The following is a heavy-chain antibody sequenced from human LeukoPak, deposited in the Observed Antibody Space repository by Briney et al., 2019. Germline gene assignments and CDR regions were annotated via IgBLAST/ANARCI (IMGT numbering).Heavy chain of an antibody. Sequence: SETLSLTCTVSGGSINNYYWTWVRQPPGKGLEWIGYIHYGGDTNYNPSLKSRVTISVDTSKNQFSLTLTSVTAADTAVYYCARVHGDFVDGIGYWGQGTLVTVSS. J-gene: IGHJ4*02. CDR1: GGSINNYY. D-gene: IGHD4-17*01. CDR3: ARVHGDFVDGIGY. V-gene: IGHV4-59*01. CDR2: IHYGGDT.